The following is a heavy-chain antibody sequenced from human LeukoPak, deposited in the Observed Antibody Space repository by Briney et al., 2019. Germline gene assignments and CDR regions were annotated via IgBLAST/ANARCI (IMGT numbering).Heavy chain of an antibody. CDR1: GGSISSYY. CDR3: ASLNMAYSLDY. Sequence: SETLSLTCTVSGGSISSYYWSWIRQPPGKGLEWIGYIYYSGSTNYNPSLKSRVTISVDTSKNQFSPKLSSVTAADTAVYYCASLNMAYSLDYWGQGTLVTVSS. D-gene: IGHD2-15*01. CDR2: IYYSGST. J-gene: IGHJ4*02. V-gene: IGHV4-59*01.